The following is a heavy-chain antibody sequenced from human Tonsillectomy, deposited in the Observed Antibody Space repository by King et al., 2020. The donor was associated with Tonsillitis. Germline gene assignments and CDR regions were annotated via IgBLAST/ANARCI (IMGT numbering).Heavy chain of an antibody. D-gene: IGHD4-23*01. J-gene: IGHJ3*02. CDR3: ARLAGGNSANAFDI. CDR1: GGSISSYF. Sequence: VQLQESGPGLVKPSETLSLTCTVSGGSISSYFWSWIRQPPGKGLECIGYMYYSGSTYYNPSLKSRVTISIDTSKNQFSLKVSSVTAADTAVYYCARLAGGNSANAFDIWGQGTMVTVSS. CDR2: MYYSGST. V-gene: IGHV4-59*08.